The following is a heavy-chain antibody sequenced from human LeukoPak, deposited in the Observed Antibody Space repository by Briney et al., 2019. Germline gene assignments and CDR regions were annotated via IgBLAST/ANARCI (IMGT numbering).Heavy chain of an antibody. J-gene: IGHJ4*02. D-gene: IGHD2-21*02. CDR2: TYYRSKWYN. CDR3: ARDPDVYCGGDCWFDY. CDR1: GGSVSINSAA. V-gene: IGHV6-1*01. Sequence: SQTLSLTCAISGGSVSINSAAWNWIRQSPSRGLEWLGRTYYRSKWYNDYAVSVKSRITINPDTSKNQFSLQLNSVTPEDTAVYYCARDPDVYCGGDCWFDYWGQGTLVTVSS.